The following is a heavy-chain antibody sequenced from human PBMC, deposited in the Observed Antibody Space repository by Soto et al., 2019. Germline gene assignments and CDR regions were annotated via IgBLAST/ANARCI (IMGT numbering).Heavy chain of an antibody. CDR3: AKDLGDSGSYLYYYYGMAV. CDR2: ISYDGSNK. CDR1: GFTFSSYG. V-gene: IGHV3-30*18. D-gene: IGHD1-26*01. J-gene: IGHJ6*02. Sequence: GGSLRLSCAASGFTFSSYGMHWVRQAPGKGLEWVAVISYDGSNKYYADSVKGRFTISRDNSKNTLYLQMNSLRAEDTAVYYCAKDLGDSGSYLYYYYGMAVWGQGTTVTVSS.